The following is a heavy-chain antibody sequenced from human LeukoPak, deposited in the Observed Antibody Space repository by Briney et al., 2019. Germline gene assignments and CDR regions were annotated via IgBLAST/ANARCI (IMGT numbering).Heavy chain of an antibody. CDR2: ISYDGSNK. CDR1: GFTFSSYG. J-gene: IGHJ4*02. D-gene: IGHD2-2*01. V-gene: IGHV3-30*18. Sequence: QPGGSLRLSCAASGFTFSSYGMHWVRQAPGKGLEWVAVISYDGSNKYYADSVKGRFTISRDNSKNTLYLQMNSLRAEDTAVYYCAKLIFHCSGTSCYAPRDFDYWGQGTLVTVSS. CDR3: AKLIFHCSGTSCYAPRDFDY.